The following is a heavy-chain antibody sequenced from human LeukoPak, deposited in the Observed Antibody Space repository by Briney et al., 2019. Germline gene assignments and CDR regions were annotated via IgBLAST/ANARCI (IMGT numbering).Heavy chain of an antibody. D-gene: IGHD2-2*01. V-gene: IGHV4-59*12. CDR1: GGSISSYY. CDR3: ARVHKYCSGISCYRFDP. Sequence: PSETLSLTCTVSGGSISSYYWSWIRQPPGKGLEWIGYIYYSGSTNYNPSLKSRVTISVDTSKNQFSLRLTSVTAADTAVYYCARVHKYCSGISCYRFDPWGQGTLVSVSS. J-gene: IGHJ5*02. CDR2: IYYSGST.